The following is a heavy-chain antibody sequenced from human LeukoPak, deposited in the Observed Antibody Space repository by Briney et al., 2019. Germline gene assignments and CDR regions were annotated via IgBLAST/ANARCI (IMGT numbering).Heavy chain of an antibody. CDR1: GFTFSSYG. V-gene: IGHV3-30*18. CDR2: ISYDGSNK. J-gene: IGHJ4*02. CDR3: AKDYYDSSGYYTVPAG. D-gene: IGHD3-22*01. Sequence: GGSLRLSCAASGFTFSSYGMHWVRQAPGKGLEWVAVISYDGSNKYYADSVKGRFTISRDNSRNTLYLQMNSLRAEDTAVYYCAKDYYDSSGYYTVPAGWDQGTLVTVSS.